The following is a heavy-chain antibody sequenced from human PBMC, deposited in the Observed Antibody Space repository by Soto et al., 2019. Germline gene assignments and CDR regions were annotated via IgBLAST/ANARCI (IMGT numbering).Heavy chain of an antibody. D-gene: IGHD2-15*01. CDR1: GFTFSSYG. J-gene: IGHJ2*01. Sequence: ESGGGVVQPGRSLRLSCAASGFTFSSYGMHWVRQAPGKGLEWVAVISYDGSNKHYADSVKGRFTISRDNSKNTLCLQMNSLRAEDTAVYYCAKERRGYCSGGSCYLGRYFDLWGRGTLVTVSS. CDR3: AKERRGYCSGGSCYLGRYFDL. CDR2: ISYDGSNK. V-gene: IGHV3-30*18.